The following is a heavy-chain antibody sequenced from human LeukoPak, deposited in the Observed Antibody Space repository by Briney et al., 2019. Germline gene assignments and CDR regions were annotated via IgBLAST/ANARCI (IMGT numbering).Heavy chain of an antibody. CDR3: ARRRIAAAGKGMDV. CDR2: IDPSDSYT. CDR1: GYSFTTYW. J-gene: IGHJ6*02. Sequence: GESLKISCKGSGYSFTTYWIGWVRQMPGKGLEWMGRIDPSDSYTNYSPSFQGHVTISADKSISTAYLQWSSLKASDTAMYYCARRRIAAAGKGMDVWGQGTTVTVSS. V-gene: IGHV5-10-1*01. D-gene: IGHD6-13*01.